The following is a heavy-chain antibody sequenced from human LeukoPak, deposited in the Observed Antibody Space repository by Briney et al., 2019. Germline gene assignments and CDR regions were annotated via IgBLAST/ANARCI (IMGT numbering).Heavy chain of an antibody. D-gene: IGHD3-3*01. CDR1: GGSISSGGYY. V-gene: IGHV4-30-2*01. CDR2: IYHSGST. CDR3: ARVFALSLYYMDV. Sequence: SETLSLTCTVSGGSISSGGYYWSWIRQPPGKGLEWIGYIYHSGSTYYNPSLKSRVTISVDRSKNQFSLKLSSVTAADTAVYYCARVFALSLYYMDVWGKGTTVTVSS. J-gene: IGHJ6*03.